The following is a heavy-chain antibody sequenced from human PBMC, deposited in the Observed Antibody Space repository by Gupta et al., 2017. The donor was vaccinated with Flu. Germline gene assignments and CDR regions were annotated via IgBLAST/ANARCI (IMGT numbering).Heavy chain of an antibody. CDR3: ARVCRGYYYVDV. J-gene: IGHJ6*03. Sequence: TFSDYYMSWIRQAPGKGLEWVSYISGSRNTIYYADSVKGRFTISRDDAKNSLYLQMNSLRAEDTAVYYCARVCRGYYYVDVWGKGTTVTVSS. CDR2: ISGSRNTI. CDR1: TFSDYY. V-gene: IGHV3-11*01.